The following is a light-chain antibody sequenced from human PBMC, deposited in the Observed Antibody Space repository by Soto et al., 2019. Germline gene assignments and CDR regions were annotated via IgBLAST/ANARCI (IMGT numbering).Light chain of an antibody. CDR1: SSDVGAYDS. V-gene: IGLV2-14*03. J-gene: IGLJ1*01. CDR3: SSYTSDSSYV. Sequence: QSALTQPASVSGSPGQSIAISCTGTSSDVGAYDSVCWYQQHPGKAPKLIIFGVSNRPSGVSNRFSGYKSGNTASLTISGLQAEDEADYYCSSYTSDSSYVFGTGTKVTVL. CDR2: GVS.